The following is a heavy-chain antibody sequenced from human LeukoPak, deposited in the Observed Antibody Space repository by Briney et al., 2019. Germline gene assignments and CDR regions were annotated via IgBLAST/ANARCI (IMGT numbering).Heavy chain of an antibody. D-gene: IGHD1-14*01. Sequence: PSETLSLTCTVSGGSISSGSYYWSWIRQPAGKGLEWIGRIYTSGSTNYNPSLKSRVTISVDTSKNQFSLKLSSVTAADTAVYYCARAPRGRYYMDVWGKGTTVTVSS. V-gene: IGHV4-61*02. CDR3: ARAPRGRYYMDV. CDR1: GGSISSGSYY. J-gene: IGHJ6*03. CDR2: IYTSGST.